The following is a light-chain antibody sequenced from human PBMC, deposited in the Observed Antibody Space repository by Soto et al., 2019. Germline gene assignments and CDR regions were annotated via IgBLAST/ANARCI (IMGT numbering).Light chain of an antibody. CDR2: GTS. CDR3: QQYNNWPT. Sequence: EIVLTQSPGTLSLSPGERGTLSCRASQNLGTLYLAWFQQKSGQAPRLLIYGTSNRATGIPDRFSGSGSGTDFTLTISSLEPEDFAVYYCQQYNNWPTFGQGTRLEIK. CDR1: QNLGTLY. J-gene: IGKJ5*01. V-gene: IGKV3-11*01.